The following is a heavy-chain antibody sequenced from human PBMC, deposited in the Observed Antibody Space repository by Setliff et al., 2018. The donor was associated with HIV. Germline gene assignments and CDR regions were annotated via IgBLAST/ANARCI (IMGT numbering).Heavy chain of an antibody. Sequence: GASVKVSCKASGGTFSSYVISWVRQAPGQGLEWMGSIIPALGEPHYAKRFQGRLTITTDESTTTGYMELNSLTYEDTAAYYCARGVLYGLFENWGPGTLVTVSS. CDR3: ARGVLYGLFEN. CDR2: IIPALGEP. J-gene: IGHJ4*02. CDR1: GGTFSSYV. D-gene: IGHD3-16*01. V-gene: IGHV1-69*11.